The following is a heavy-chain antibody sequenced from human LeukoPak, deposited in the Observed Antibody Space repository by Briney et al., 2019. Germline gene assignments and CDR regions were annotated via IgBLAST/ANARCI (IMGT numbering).Heavy chain of an antibody. V-gene: IGHV3-30*04. CDR3: ARSGVWGEYGMDV. Sequence: GGSLRLSCAASRFSFSGYALHWVRQAPGKGLEWVAVISCHGSNKYYADSVKGRFTISRDNSKNTLYLQMSSLRAEDTAVYYCARSGVWGEYGMDVWGQGTTVNVSS. D-gene: IGHD2-8*02. J-gene: IGHJ6*02. CDR2: ISCHGSNK. CDR1: RFSFSGYA.